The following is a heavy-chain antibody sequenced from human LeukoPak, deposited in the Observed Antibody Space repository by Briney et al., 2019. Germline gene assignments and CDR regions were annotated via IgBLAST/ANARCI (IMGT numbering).Heavy chain of an antibody. CDR2: IIPILGIA. CDR3: ARWDCSGGSCYPRGY. Sequence: SVKVSCKASGGTFSSYAISWVRQAPGQGLEWMGRIIPILGIANYAQKFQGRVTITADKSTSTAYMELSSLRSEDTAVYYCARWDCSGGSCYPRGYWGQGTLVTVSS. D-gene: IGHD2-15*01. CDR1: GGTFSSYA. J-gene: IGHJ4*02. V-gene: IGHV1-69*04.